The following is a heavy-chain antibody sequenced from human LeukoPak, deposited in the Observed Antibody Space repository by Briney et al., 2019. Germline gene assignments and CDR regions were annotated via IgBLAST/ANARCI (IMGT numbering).Heavy chain of an antibody. CDR2: INRDGSST. Sequence: GGSLRLSCAASGFTFSNFWMHWVRQTPGKGLVWVSRINRDGSSTNYVDSVKGRSTIPRDNAKNTLYLQMNSLRDEDTAVYYCAKDGPEGKRVFDIWGQGTMVTVSS. CDR1: GFTFSNFW. CDR3: AKDGPEGKRVFDI. J-gene: IGHJ3*02. D-gene: IGHD3/OR15-3a*01. V-gene: IGHV3-74*01.